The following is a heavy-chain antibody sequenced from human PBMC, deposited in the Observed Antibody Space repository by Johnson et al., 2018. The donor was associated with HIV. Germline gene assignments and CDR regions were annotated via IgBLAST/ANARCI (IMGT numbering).Heavy chain of an antibody. V-gene: IGHV3-7*01. CDR1: GFTFSSYW. J-gene: IGHJ3*02. Sequence: LVESGGGLVQPGGSLRLSCAASGFTFSSYWMSWVRQAPGKGLEWVANIKQDGSEKYYVDSVKGRFTISRDNAKNSLYLQMNSLRAEDTAVYYCARSLPYSSSVGFDIWGQGTMVTVSS. CDR3: ARSLPYSSSVGFDI. D-gene: IGHD6-6*01. CDR2: IKQDGSEK.